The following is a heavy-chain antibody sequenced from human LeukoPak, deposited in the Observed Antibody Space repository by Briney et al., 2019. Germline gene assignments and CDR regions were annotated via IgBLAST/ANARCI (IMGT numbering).Heavy chain of an antibody. D-gene: IGHD6-6*01. CDR3: VWSSTWDKRFYLDQ. Sequence: PGGSLRLSCAASGFTFNRYAIHWVRQAPGKGLEWVARIKTKADGPAEYATPVKGRFAISRDDSQSMVYLQMSSLRSDDTAVYYCVWSSTWDKRFYLDQWGQGTLVTVSS. CDR1: GFTFNRYA. CDR2: IKTKADGPA. J-gene: IGHJ4*02. V-gene: IGHV3-15*07.